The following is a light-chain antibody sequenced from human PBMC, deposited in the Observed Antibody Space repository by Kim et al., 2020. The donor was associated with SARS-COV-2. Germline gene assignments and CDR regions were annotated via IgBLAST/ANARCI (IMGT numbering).Light chain of an antibody. V-gene: IGLV3-19*01. Sequence: ALGQTVRITCQGDSLRTYYASWYQQKPGQAPVLVIYGKNNRPSGIPDRFSGSRSGNTVSLTITGAQAEDEADYYCNSRDSSGNHLVFGGGTQLTVL. CDR1: SLRTYY. CDR3: NSRDSSGNHLV. CDR2: GKN. J-gene: IGLJ2*01.